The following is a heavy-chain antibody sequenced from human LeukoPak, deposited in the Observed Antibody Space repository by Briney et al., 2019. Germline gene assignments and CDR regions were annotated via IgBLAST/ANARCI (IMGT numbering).Heavy chain of an antibody. V-gene: IGHV3-23*01. J-gene: IGHJ3*02. CDR3: AKGTSWESYSAFDI. CDR2: ISISGGTT. CDR1: GFTFSGYA. D-gene: IGHD3-16*01. Sequence: GGSLRLSCAASGFTFSGYAMSWVRQAPGKGLEWVSGISISGGTTYYADSVKGRFTISRDNSKNTLYLQMNSLRAEDMVVFYCAKGTSWESYSAFDIWGQGTMVTVSS.